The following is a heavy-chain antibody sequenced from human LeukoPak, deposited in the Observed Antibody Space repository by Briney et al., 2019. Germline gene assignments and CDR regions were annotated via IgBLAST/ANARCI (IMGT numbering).Heavy chain of an antibody. CDR1: GFTFSRYC. Sequence: RGGSETLLCAASGFTFSRYCMHWDRQAPGKGLVWVSRINSDGSSTSYAASVRGGFTFSRDNAKNTLYLQMSSLRAEDTAVYYCARDPGDIVVIDNWGQG. CDR3: ARDPGDIVVIDN. D-gene: IGHD2-21*01. V-gene: IGHV3-74*01. J-gene: IGHJ4*02. CDR2: INSDGSST.